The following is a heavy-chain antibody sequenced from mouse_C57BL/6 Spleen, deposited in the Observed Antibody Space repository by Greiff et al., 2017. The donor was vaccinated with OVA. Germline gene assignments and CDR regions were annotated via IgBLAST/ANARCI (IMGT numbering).Heavy chain of an antibody. J-gene: IGHJ1*03. V-gene: IGHV1-7*01. CDR2: INPSSGYT. Sequence: QVHVKQSGAELAKPGASVKLSCKASGYTFTSYWMHWVKQRPGQGLEWIGYINPSSGYTKYNQKFKDKATLTADKSSSTAYMQLSSLTYEDSAVYYCARFGSSSRSYWYFDVWGTGTTVTVSS. CDR3: ARFGSSSRSYWYFDV. D-gene: IGHD1-1*01. CDR1: GYTFTSYW.